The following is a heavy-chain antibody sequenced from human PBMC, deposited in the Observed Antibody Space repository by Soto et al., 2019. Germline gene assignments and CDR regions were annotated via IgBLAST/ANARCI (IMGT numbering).Heavy chain of an antibody. D-gene: IGHD3-16*01. CDR3: ARDGDVNTGFGKDY. CDR2: IWHDGGNK. V-gene: IGHV3-33*01. CDR1: GFTFSSYG. Sequence: GGSLRLSCAASGFTFSSYGMHWVRQAPGKGLEWVAFIWHDGGNKFYAESVKGRFTISRNNSKNTLYLQMTSLSAEDTAMYYCARDGDVNTGFGKDYWGQGTLVTVSS. J-gene: IGHJ4*02.